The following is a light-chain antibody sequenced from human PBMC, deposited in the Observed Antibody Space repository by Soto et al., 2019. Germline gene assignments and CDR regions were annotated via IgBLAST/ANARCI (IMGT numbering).Light chain of an antibody. CDR2: GAS. Sequence: EIVLTQSPGTLSLSPGERATLSCRASQSVSNNYLAWYQQKPGQAPRLLIYGASKRATGIPDRFSGSGSGTDFTLTISRLEPEGFAVYYCQHYYSSGSCGQETKVEIK. CDR1: QSVSNNY. V-gene: IGKV3-20*01. J-gene: IGKJ1*01. CDR3: QHYYSSGS.